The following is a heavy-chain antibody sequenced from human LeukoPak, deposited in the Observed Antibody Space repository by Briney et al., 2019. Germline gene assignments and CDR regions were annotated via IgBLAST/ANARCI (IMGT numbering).Heavy chain of an antibody. CDR1: GFTVSSNY. J-gene: IGHJ4*02. D-gene: IGHD4-11*01. CDR2: IYSGGST. V-gene: IGHV3-66*02. CDR3: ARDVRLVDSNYGAYYFDY. Sequence: GGSLRLSCAASGFTVSSNYMSWVRQAPGKGLEWVSVIYSGGSTYYADSVKGRFTISRDNSKNTLYLQMNSLRAEDTAVYYCARDVRLVDSNYGAYYFDYWGQGTLVPVSS.